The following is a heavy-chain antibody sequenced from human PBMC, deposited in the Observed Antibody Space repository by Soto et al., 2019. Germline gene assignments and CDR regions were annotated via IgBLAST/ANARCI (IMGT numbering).Heavy chain of an antibody. CDR2: IYYSGST. V-gene: IGHV4-39*01. CDR3: ARHPSRYSSSSGNWFDP. Sequence: SETLSLTCTVSGGSISSSSYYWGWIRQPPGKGLEWIGSIYYSGSTYYNPSLKSRVTISVDTSKNQFSLKLSSVTAADTAVYYCARHPSRYSSSSGNWFDPWGQGTLVTVSS. CDR1: GGSISSSSYY. D-gene: IGHD6-6*01. J-gene: IGHJ5*02.